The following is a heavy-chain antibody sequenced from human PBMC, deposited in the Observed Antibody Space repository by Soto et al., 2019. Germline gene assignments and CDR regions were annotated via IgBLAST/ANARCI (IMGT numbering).Heavy chain of an antibody. CDR1: GFSLSTSGVG. Sequence: SGPTLVNPTQALTLTCTFSGFSLSTSGVGVGWIRQPPGKALEWLALIYWNDDKRYSPSLKSRLTVTKDTSKNQVVLTMTNMDPVDTATYYCARIEYSSSGDWFDPWGQGTLVTVSS. CDR3: ARIEYSSSGDWFDP. D-gene: IGHD6-6*01. CDR2: IYWNDDK. V-gene: IGHV2-5*01. J-gene: IGHJ5*02.